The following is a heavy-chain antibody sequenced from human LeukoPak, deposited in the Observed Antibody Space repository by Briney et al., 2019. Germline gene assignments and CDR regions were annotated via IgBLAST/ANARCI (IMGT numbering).Heavy chain of an antibody. CDR1: GYTFTSYG. V-gene: IGHV1-18*01. CDR3: ARAGHTAMGTSDL. D-gene: IGHD5-18*01. J-gene: IGHJ4*02. Sequence: GASVKVSCKASGYTFTSYGISWVRQSPGQGLEWMGWISVYNGNTNYAQKLQGRVTMTTDTSTTTAYMELMSLRSDDTAVYYCARAGHTAMGTSDLWGQGTLVTVSS. CDR2: ISVYNGNT.